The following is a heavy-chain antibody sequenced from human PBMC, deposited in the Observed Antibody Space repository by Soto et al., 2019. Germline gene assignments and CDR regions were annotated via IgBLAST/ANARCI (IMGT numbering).Heavy chain of an antibody. CDR3: ARARDATGPFDY. V-gene: IGHV3-33*01. D-gene: IGHD3-9*01. Sequence: GWSLRLSCAASEFRFSSYVMHWVRQAPGKGLEWVAVIWYDGSNKYHADSVKGRFTISRDNSNKMVYLQMNSLRVEDTAVYYCARARDATGPFDYWGQGTLVTVSS. CDR1: EFRFSSYV. J-gene: IGHJ4*02. CDR2: IWYDGSNK.